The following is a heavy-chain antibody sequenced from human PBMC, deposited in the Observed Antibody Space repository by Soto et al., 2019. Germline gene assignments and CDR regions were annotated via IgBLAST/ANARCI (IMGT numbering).Heavy chain of an antibody. Sequence: GSVKVSCKVSGYTLTELSMHWVRQAPGKGLEWMGGFDPEDGETIYAQKFQGRVTMTEDTSTDTAYMELSSLRSEDTAVYYCAVPKTHYSRTLMGYWGQGTLVTVSS. J-gene: IGHJ4*02. CDR1: GYTLTELS. V-gene: IGHV1-24*01. D-gene: IGHD2-15*01. CDR3: AVPKTHYSRTLMGY. CDR2: FDPEDGET.